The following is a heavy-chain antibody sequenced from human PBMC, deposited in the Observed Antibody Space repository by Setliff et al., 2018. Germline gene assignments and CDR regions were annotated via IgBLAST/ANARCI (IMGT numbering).Heavy chain of an antibody. J-gene: IGHJ4*02. D-gene: IGHD1-20*01. V-gene: IGHV4-4*02. CDR3: ARGRNIKLRLLDS. Sequence: SETLSLTCTVSGASINSLSWWTWIRQPPGKGLEWIGEINHSESTSYNPSLESRVTISIDTSKNQFSLNLRYVTAADTGLYYCARGRNIKLRLLDSWGQGKLVTVSS. CDR2: INHSEST. CDR1: GASINSLSW.